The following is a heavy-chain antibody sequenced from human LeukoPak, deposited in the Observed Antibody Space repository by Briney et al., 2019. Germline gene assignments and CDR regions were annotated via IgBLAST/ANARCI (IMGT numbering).Heavy chain of an antibody. CDR2: INHSGST. D-gene: IGHD4-17*01. Sequence: SETLSLICAVYGGSFSGYYWSWIRQPPGKGLEWIGEINHSGSTNYNPSLKSRVTISVDTSKNQFSLKLSSVTAADTAVYYCARKRTTVTTTELDPWGQGTLVTVSS. V-gene: IGHV4-34*01. J-gene: IGHJ5*02. CDR3: ARKRTTVTTTELDP. CDR1: GGSFSGYY.